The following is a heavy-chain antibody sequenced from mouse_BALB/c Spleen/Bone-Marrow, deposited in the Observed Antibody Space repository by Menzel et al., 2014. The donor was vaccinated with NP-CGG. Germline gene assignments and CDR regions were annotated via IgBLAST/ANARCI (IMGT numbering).Heavy chain of an antibody. V-gene: IGHV14-3*02. Sequence: EVQLQQSGAELVKPGASVKLSCTASGFNLKDTYMHWVKQRPEQGLEWIGRIDPANGNTKYDPKFQGKATITADTSSNTAYLQLSSLTSEDTAVYYCAVYDYEGLAYWGQGTLVTVSA. J-gene: IGHJ3*01. CDR2: IDPANGNT. D-gene: IGHD2-4*01. CDR1: GFNLKDTY. CDR3: AVYDYEGLAY.